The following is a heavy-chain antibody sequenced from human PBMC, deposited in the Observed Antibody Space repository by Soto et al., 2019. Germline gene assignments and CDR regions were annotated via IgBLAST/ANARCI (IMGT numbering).Heavy chain of an antibody. V-gene: IGHV3-30*18. CDR2: ISYDGSIQ. J-gene: IGHJ4*02. D-gene: IGHD6-13*01. Sequence: QVQLVESGGGVVQPGRSLRLSCAASGFTFSSYGMHWVRQAPGEGLEWVVVISYDGSIQYYTDSAKGRFTISRDNSKSTRYLQMNSLRAEDTAVYYCAKEIRAYSSSWSFDYWGQGTLVTVSS. CDR1: GFTFSSYG. CDR3: AKEIRAYSSSWSFDY.